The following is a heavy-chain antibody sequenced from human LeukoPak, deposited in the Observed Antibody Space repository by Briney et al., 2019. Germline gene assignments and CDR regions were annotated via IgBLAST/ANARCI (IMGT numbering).Heavy chain of an antibody. J-gene: IGHJ4*02. CDR2: INPNSGGT. CDR1: GYTFTGYY. CDR3: ARVEDDWLSPNFEY. V-gene: IGHV1-2*02. Sequence: GASVKVSCTASGYTFTGYYMHWVRQAPGQGLEWMGWINPNSGGTNYAQKFQGRVTMTRDTSISTAYMELHRLRSDDTVVYFCARVEDDWLSPNFEYWGQGTLVTVSS. D-gene: IGHD3-9*01.